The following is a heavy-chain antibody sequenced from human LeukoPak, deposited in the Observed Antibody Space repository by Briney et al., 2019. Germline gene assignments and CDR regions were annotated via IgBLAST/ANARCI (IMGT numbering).Heavy chain of an antibody. CDR2: VSSGDGIT. Sequence: GGSLRLSCAASGFTFSSYWMNWVRQAPGKGLEWVSTVSSGDGITYYADSVKGRFTISRDNSQHTLYLQVSSLRAEDTAVYFCAKSVFHILTDYYFALDVWGQGTTVTVSS. V-gene: IGHV3-23*01. CDR1: GFTFSSYW. CDR3: AKSVFHILTDYYFALDV. J-gene: IGHJ6*02. D-gene: IGHD3-9*01.